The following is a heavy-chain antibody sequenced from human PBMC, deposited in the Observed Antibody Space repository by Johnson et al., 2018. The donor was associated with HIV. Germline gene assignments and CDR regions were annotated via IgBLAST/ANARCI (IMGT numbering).Heavy chain of an antibody. D-gene: IGHD3-22*01. CDR3: ARGITMIVVDAFDI. V-gene: IGHV3-64*01. CDR1: GFTFSSYA. CDR2: ISSNGGST. Sequence: DVQVVESGGGLVQPGGSLRLSCAASGFTFSSYAMHWVRQAPGKGLEYVSAISSNGGSTYYANSVKGRFTISRDNSKNTLYLQMGSLRAEDMAVYYCARGITMIVVDAFDIWGQGTMVTVSS. J-gene: IGHJ3*02.